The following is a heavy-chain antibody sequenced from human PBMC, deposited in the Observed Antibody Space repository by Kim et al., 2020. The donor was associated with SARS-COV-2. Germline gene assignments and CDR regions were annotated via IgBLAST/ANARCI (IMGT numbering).Heavy chain of an antibody. V-gene: IGHV4-59*01. J-gene: IGHJ4*02. Sequence: PPLKSRVTISVDTAKNQFSLNLSSVTAADTAVYYCARERHIAVAGGSFDYWGQGTLVTVSS. CDR3: ARERHIAVAGGSFDY. D-gene: IGHD6-19*01.